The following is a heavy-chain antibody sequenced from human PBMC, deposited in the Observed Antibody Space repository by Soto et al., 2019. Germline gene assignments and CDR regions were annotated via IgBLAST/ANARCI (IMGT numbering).Heavy chain of an antibody. CDR2: INPNGGGT. V-gene: IGHV1-2*04. CDR1: GYTFTGYY. CDR3: ARYSGCRYVDAFDI. D-gene: IGHD1-26*01. J-gene: IGHJ3*02. Sequence: ASVKVSCKASGYTFTGYYMHWVRQAPGQGLEWMGWINPNGGGTNYAQKFQGWVTMTRDTSISTAYMELSRLRSDDTAVYYCARYSGCRYVDAFDIWGQGTMVTVSS.